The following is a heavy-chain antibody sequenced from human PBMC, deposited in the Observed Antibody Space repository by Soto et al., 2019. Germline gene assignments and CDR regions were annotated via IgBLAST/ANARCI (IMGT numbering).Heavy chain of an antibody. CDR3: ARGYSTSWTYYFDY. CDR2: VFYSGST. J-gene: IGHJ4*02. D-gene: IGHD6-13*01. V-gene: IGHV4-59*11. Sequence: SETLSLTCTVSGGSISRHYWSWIRQSPGKGLEWIGYVFYSGSTNYNPSLKSRVAISLDTSKNQFSLKLNSVTAADTAVYYCARGYSTSWTYYFDYWGQGIMVTVSS. CDR1: GGSISRHY.